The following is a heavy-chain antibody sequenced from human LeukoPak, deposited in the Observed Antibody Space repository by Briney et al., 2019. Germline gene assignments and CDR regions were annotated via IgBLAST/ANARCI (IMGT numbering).Heavy chain of an antibody. CDR3: ARGSIWYRNFFDY. CDR2: IIPIFGTA. D-gene: IGHD2-8*01. Sequence: SVKVSCKASGGTFSIYAISWVRQAPGQGLEWMGGIIPIFGTANYAQKFQGRVTITADESTSTAYMELSSLRSEDTAVFYCARGSIWYRNFFDYWGQGTLVTVSS. V-gene: IGHV1-69*13. J-gene: IGHJ4*02. CDR1: GGTFSIYA.